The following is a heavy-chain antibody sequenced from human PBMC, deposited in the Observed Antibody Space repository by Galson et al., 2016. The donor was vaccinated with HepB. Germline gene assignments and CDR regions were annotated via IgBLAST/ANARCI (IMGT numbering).Heavy chain of an antibody. J-gene: IGHJ4*02. Sequence: SLRLSCAASRFTFSNYAMSWVRQAPGKGLEWVSGISSSGDSTYYADSVKSRVAISRDNSKDTLYLEMNSLRDGDTAFYYCAKDTAPGHTYGYFDYWGQGTLVTASS. D-gene: IGHD1-14*01. CDR2: ISSSGDST. CDR3: AKDTAPGHTYGYFDY. V-gene: IGHV3-23*01. CDR1: RFTFSNYA.